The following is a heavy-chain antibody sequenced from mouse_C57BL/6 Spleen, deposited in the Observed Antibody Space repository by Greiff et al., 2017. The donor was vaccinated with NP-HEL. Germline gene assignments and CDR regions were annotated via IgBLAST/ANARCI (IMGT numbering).Heavy chain of an antibody. D-gene: IGHD1-1*01. CDR3: ARKRNYYRSSYDYYPMDH. CDR1: RYTFPSYT. CDR2: INPSSGYT. V-gene: IGHV1-4*01. J-gene: IGHJ4*01. Sequence: VQLQQSGAELARPRASVKVSRKASRYTFPSYTMHWVKQMPGQGLEWIGYINPSSGYTKYNQKFKDKATLTADKSSSTAYMQLSSLTSEDSAVYYCARKRNYYRSSYDYYPMDHWCEGTSVIVSS.